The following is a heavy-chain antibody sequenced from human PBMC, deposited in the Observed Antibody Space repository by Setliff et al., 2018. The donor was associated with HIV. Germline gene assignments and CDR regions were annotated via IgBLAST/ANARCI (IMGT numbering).Heavy chain of an antibody. J-gene: IGHJ4*02. CDR1: GFTFSSYT. D-gene: IGHD2-2*01. CDR3: ARDQLRIPERWDFDF. CDR2: ISSTGAYT. Sequence: GGSLRLSCAASGFTFSSYTINWVRQAPGEGLEWLASISSTGAYTHYADSLKGRFTISRDSVRNVMYLQMKSLRVEDTAVYYCARDQLRIPERWDFDFWGQGTLVTVSS. V-gene: IGHV3-21*06.